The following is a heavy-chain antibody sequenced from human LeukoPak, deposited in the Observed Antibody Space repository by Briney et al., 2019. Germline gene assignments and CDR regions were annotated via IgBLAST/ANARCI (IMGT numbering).Heavy chain of an antibody. V-gene: IGHV5-51*01. CDR2: IYPGDSDT. J-gene: IGHJ4*02. Sequence: GESLKISCKGSGYSFTSYWIGWVRQMPGKGLEWMGIIYPGDSDTRYSPSFQGQVTISADKSISTAYLQWSSLKASDTAMYYCARVGLTPYSSGWYPYFDYWGQGTLVTVSS. CDR1: GYSFTSYW. CDR3: ARVGLTPYSSGWYPYFDY. D-gene: IGHD6-13*01.